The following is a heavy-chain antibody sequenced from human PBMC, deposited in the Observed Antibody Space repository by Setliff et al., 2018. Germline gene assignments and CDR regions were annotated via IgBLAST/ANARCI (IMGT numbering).Heavy chain of an antibody. V-gene: IGHV1-18*01. Sequence: ASVKVSCKASGYTFSTYGVNWVRQAPGQGPEWMGMIIKDTGRTSYAKKFQGIVTMTTDTSTGTGYMELRSLRCDDTAVYFCARFGGSCSSSSCYASDLWGQGTMVTVSS. J-gene: IGHJ3*01. CDR1: GYTFSTYG. CDR3: ARFGGSCSSSSCYASDL. CDR2: IIKDTGRT. D-gene: IGHD2-2*01.